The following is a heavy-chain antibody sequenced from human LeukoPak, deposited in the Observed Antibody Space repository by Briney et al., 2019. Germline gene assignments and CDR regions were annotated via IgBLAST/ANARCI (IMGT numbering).Heavy chain of an antibody. V-gene: IGHV3-64*01. Sequence: PGGSLRLSCAASGFTFSSYAMHWVRQAPGKGLEYVSAISSNGGSTYYANSVKGRFTISRDNSKNTLYLQMGSLRAEDMAVYYCARGGYSYGYWPLDYWGQGTLVTVSS. D-gene: IGHD5-18*01. CDR3: ARGGYSYGYWPLDY. CDR2: ISSNGGST. J-gene: IGHJ4*02. CDR1: GFTFSSYA.